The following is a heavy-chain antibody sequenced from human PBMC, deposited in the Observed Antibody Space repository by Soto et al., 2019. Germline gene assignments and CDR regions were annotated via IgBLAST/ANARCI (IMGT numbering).Heavy chain of an antibody. Sequence: QVQLVQSGAEVKKPGASVKVSCGASGYPFSAFDINWVRQAGGQGLEWMGWMNPDSGDTAFAQRFQDRITMTRSTSISTAYMELSRLTSDDTAVYFCVRQPGGVATPGDDYWGQGTLVTVSS. CDR2: MNPDSGDT. V-gene: IGHV1-8*01. D-gene: IGHD2-15*01. J-gene: IGHJ4*02. CDR3: VRQPGGVATPGDDY. CDR1: GYPFSAFD.